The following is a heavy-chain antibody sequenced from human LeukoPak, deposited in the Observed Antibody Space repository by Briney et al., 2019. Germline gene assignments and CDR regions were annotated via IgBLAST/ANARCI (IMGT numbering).Heavy chain of an antibody. CDR2: IYYSGST. J-gene: IGHJ4*02. D-gene: IGHD4-17*01. V-gene: IGHV4-59*08. CDR1: GGSISSYY. Sequence: SETLCLTCTVSGGSISSYYWSWIRQPPGKGLEWIGYIYYSGSTNYNPSLKSRVTISVDTSKNQFSLKLSSVTAADTAVYYCARLRDYGDLYYFDYWGQGTLVTVSS. CDR3: ARLRDYGDLYYFDY.